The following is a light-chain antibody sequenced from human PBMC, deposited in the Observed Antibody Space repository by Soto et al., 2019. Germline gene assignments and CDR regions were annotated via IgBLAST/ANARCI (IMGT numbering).Light chain of an antibody. V-gene: IGLV2-14*03. CDR1: SSDIGSYNY. CDR3: SSYKSTSTPYV. Sequence: QSALTQPASVSGSPGQSITISCTGTSSDIGSYNYVSWYQQHPGKAPKLIIYDVTNRPAWISSRFSASKSGDTASLTIYVLQADDEADYFCSSYKSTSTPYVFGTGTKVTVL. J-gene: IGLJ1*01. CDR2: DVT.